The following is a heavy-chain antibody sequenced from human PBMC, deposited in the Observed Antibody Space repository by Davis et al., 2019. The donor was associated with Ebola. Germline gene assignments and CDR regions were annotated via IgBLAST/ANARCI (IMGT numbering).Heavy chain of an antibody. Sequence: PGGSLRLFCAASGFTFSTYWMSWVRQAPGKGLEWVANIKKDGSEKYYVDSVKGRFTVSRDNAKNSLYLQMNSLRAEDTAVYHCARDGPADGTRGRFVYWGQGTLVTVSS. CDR3: ARDGPADGTRGRFVY. D-gene: IGHD6-13*01. CDR1: GFTFSTYW. J-gene: IGHJ4*02. CDR2: IKKDGSEK. V-gene: IGHV3-7*01.